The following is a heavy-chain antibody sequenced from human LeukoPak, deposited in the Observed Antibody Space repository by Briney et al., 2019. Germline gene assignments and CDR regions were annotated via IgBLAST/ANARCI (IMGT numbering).Heavy chain of an antibody. J-gene: IGHJ4*02. CDR2: INPSGGST. CDR1: GYTFTSYY. D-gene: IGHD3-16*01. V-gene: IGHV1-46*01. CDR3: ARHRGRGEYSYYFDY. Sequence: ASVKVSCKASGYTFTSYYMHWVRQAPGQGLEWMGIINPSGGSTSYAQKFQGRVTMTRDTSTSTVYMEPSSLRSEDTAVYYCARHRGRGEYSYYFDYWGQGTLVTVSS.